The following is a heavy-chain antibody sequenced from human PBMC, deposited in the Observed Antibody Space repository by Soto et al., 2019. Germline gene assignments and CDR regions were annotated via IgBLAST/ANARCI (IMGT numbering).Heavy chain of an antibody. CDR3: ARGSRGSSYASAPFCDF. Sequence: LRLSCAASGFTFDDFAMNWVRLAPGKGLEGVSYISSRGITMFYTDSVRGRFTISTDNAKNSLYLQMNRLRVEDTAVYYCARGSRGSSYASAPFCDFWGQGIQVTVSS. V-gene: IGHV3-48*03. CDR1: GFTFDDFA. CDR2: ISSRGITM. J-gene: IGHJ4*02. D-gene: IGHD5-18*01.